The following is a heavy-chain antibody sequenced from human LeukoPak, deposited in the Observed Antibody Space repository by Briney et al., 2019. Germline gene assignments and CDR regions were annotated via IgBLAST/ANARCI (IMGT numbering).Heavy chain of an antibody. J-gene: IGHJ3*02. CDR3: ARSSYYYAADAFDI. Sequence: SETLSLTCTVSGGSISSYYWSWIRQPPGKGLEWIGYIYYSGSTNYNPSLKSRVTISVDTSKNQFSLKLSSVTAADTAVYYCARSSYYYAADAFDIWGQGTMVTVSS. D-gene: IGHD3-10*01. CDR1: GGSISSYY. V-gene: IGHV4-59*01. CDR2: IYYSGST.